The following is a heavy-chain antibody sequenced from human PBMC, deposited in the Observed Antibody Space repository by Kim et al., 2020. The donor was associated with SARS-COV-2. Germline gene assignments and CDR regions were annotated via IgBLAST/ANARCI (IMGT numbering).Heavy chain of an antibody. V-gene: IGHV3-11*06. CDR1: GFTFSDYY. D-gene: IGHD6-19*01. Sequence: GGSLRLSCAASGFTFSDYYMSWIRQAPGKGLEWVSYISSSSSYTNYADSVKGRFTISRDNAKNSLYLQMNSLRAEDTAVYYCARVNQWLVSRLVRGMDVWGQGTTVTVSS. J-gene: IGHJ6*02. CDR3: ARVNQWLVSRLVRGMDV. CDR2: ISSSSSYT.